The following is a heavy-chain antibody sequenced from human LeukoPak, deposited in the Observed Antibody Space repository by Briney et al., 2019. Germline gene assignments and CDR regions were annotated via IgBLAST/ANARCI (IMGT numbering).Heavy chain of an antibody. J-gene: IGHJ4*02. CDR2: IYDSGST. CDR1: GGSISSYY. CDR3: ASSSGIRHLGY. D-gene: IGHD3-10*01. Sequence: SETLSLTCTVSGGSISSYYWSWIRQPPGKGLEWIGHIYDSGSTNYNPSRKSRVTISVDTSKNQFSLKLSSVTAADTAVYCCASSSGIRHLGYWGQGTLVTVSS. V-gene: IGHV4-59*13.